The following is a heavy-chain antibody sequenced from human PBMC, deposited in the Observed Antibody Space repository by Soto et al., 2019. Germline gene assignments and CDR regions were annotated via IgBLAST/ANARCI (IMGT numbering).Heavy chain of an antibody. J-gene: IGHJ5*02. CDR3: AKNKAAAKTLRGVRP. V-gene: IGHV4-59*11. Sequence: SETLSLTCAVSGVSIISHFWIWIRQPPGKGLEWIGYIYDSGTNYNPSLKSRLTMSIDTSKNQFSLKLSSLTAADTAVDYCAKNKAAAKTLRGVRPWGQGTLGPVPS. CDR1: GVSIISHF. CDR2: IYDSGT. D-gene: IGHD6-25*01.